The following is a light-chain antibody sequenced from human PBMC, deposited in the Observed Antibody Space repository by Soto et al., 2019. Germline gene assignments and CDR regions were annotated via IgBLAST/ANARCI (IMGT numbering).Light chain of an antibody. CDR1: QAIFTF. CDR2: ATS. J-gene: IGKJ5*01. Sequence: DIQLTQSPSSLSASVGDRVTITCRSSQAIFTFLNWYQQKEGKAPRFLIYATSNLQSGVPSRFSVTGSGTEFTLTISSLQPEDFATYFCQQGYSLPITFGQGTRLDIK. CDR3: QQGYSLPIT. V-gene: IGKV1-39*01.